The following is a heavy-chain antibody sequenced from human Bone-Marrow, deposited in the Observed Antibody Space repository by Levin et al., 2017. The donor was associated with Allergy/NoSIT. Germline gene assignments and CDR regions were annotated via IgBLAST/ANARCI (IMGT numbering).Heavy chain of an antibody. J-gene: IGHJ4*02. CDR3: AKDFGGRIDY. CDR1: GFTFSSYG. Sequence: GGSLRLSCAASGFTFSSYGMHWVRQAPGKGLEWVAVISYDGSNKYYADSVKGRFTISRDNSKNTLYLQMNSLRAEDTAVYYCAKDFGGRIDYWGQGTLVTVSS. D-gene: IGHD3-16*01. CDR2: ISYDGSNK. V-gene: IGHV3-30*18.